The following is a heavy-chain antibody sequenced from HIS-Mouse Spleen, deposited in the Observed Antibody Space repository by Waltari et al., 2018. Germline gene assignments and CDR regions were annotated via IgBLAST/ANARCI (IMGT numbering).Heavy chain of an antibody. CDR1: GGSFSGYY. J-gene: IGHJ3*02. D-gene: IGHD2-2*01. CDR2: INHSGST. Sequence: QVQLQQWGAGLLKPSETLSLTCAVYGGSFSGYYWSWIRQPPGKGLEWIGEINHSGSTNYNPSLKGRVTISVDTSKNQFSLKLSSVTAADTAVYYCARGLQVVPAAPDAFDIWGQGTMVTVSS. CDR3: ARGLQVVPAAPDAFDI. V-gene: IGHV4-34*01.